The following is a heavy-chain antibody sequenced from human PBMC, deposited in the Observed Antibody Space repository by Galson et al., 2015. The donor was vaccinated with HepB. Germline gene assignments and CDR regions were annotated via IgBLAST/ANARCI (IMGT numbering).Heavy chain of an antibody. V-gene: IGHV3-33*06. J-gene: IGHJ4*02. D-gene: IGHD4-23*01. CDR1: GFTFRSFG. CDR2: IWYDGSKK. Sequence: SLRLSCAASGFTFRSFGMHWVRQAPGKGLEWLAVIWYDGSKKYYTDSVKGRFTISKDTSKNTPYRQMDSLRVEDTAVYYCAKEALPDYGGVTGFHFWGQGTLVTVSS. CDR3: AKEALPDYGGVTGFHF.